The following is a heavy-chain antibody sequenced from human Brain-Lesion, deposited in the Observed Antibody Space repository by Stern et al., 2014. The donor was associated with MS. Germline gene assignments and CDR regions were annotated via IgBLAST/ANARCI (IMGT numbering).Heavy chain of an antibody. J-gene: IGHJ4*02. V-gene: IGHV1-24*01. D-gene: IGHD1-26*01. CDR1: GYTLTELS. Sequence: VQLVESGAEVKKPGAPVKVSCKVSGYTLTELSMHWVRQAPRKGLEWMGGFDPGDGESIYAQKFQGRVTMTEDTSTDTAYMELSSLRSEDTAVYYCATLSPGAGGNYYRHFDYWGQGTLVTVSS. CDR3: ATLSPGAGGNYYRHFDY. CDR2: FDPGDGES.